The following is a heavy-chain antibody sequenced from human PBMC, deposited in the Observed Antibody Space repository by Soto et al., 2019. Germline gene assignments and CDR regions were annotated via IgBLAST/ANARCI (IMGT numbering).Heavy chain of an antibody. J-gene: IGHJ6*03. CDR3: ATSIAAAGTHYYYYMDV. Sequence: SETLSLTCAVYGGSFSGYYWSWIRQPPGKGLEWIGEINHSGSTNYNPSLKSRVTISVDTSKNQFSLKLSSVTAADTAVYYCATSIAAAGTHYYYYMDVWGKGTTVIVSS. D-gene: IGHD6-13*01. CDR2: INHSGST. CDR1: GGSFSGYY. V-gene: IGHV4-34*01.